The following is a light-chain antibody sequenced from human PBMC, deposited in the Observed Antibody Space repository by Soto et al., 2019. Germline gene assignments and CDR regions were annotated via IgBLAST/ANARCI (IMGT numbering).Light chain of an antibody. CDR2: LEGSGSY. V-gene: IGLV4-60*03. J-gene: IGLJ1*01. Sequence: QSVLPQSSSASASLGSSVKLTCTLSSGHSSYIIAWHQQQPGKAPRYLMKLEGSGSYNKGSGVPDRFSGSSSGADRYLTISNLQSEDEADYYCETWDSNVLGTGTKVTVL. CDR3: ETWDSNV. CDR1: SGHSSYI.